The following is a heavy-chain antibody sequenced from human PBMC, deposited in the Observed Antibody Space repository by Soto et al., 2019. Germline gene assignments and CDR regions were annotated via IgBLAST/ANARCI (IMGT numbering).Heavy chain of an antibody. CDR3: ARLSILVAGRAFVI. J-gene: IGHJ3*02. V-gene: IGHV2-5*02. Sequence: QITLKESGPTLVRATQTLTLTCSISGFSLNTDGLGVGWIRQSPGRAPEWLTLIYWDGDKRYSPSLEGRLTVTRDTSKNQVFLSMTNMDPVDTATYFCARLSILVAGRAFVIWGQGTSVSVS. CDR2: IYWDGDK. CDR1: GFSLNTDGLG. D-gene: IGHD6-19*01.